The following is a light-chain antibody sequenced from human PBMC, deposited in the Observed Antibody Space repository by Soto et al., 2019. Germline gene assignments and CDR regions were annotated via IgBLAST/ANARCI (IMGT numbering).Light chain of an antibody. Sequence: QSVLTQPASVSGSPGQSIAISCTGTSSDVGGHNSVTWYQQHPGKAPKLMIYDVSNRPSGVSNRFSGSKSGNTASLTISGLQAEDEADYYCSSYTSSSTLVFGGGTKLTVL. V-gene: IGLV2-14*01. J-gene: IGLJ3*02. CDR1: SSDVGGHNS. CDR3: SSYTSSSTLV. CDR2: DVS.